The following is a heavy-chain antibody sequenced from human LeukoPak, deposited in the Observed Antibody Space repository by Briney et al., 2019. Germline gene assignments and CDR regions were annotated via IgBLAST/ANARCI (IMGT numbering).Heavy chain of an antibody. CDR3: ARDYFWSGYYRYFDY. J-gene: IGHJ4*02. V-gene: IGHV4-39*07. CDR2: IYYSGIT. Sequence: PSETLSLTCTVSGASISSSTYWGWIRQPPGKGLEWIGSIYYSGITSYNPSLKSRVTISVDTSKNQFSLKLSSVTAADTAVYYCARDYFWSGYYRYFDYWGQGTLVTVSS. D-gene: IGHD3-3*01. CDR1: GASISSSTY.